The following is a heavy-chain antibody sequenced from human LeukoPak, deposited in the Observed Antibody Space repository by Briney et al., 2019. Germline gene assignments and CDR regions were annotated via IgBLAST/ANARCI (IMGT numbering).Heavy chain of an antibody. Sequence: PGGSLTLSCVVSGFAFNTYGMHWVRQAPGEGLEWVASIRHDGAYKYYADSVKGRFTISRDNSKNMVYLQMNRPRVEDTAVYYCAKEKVSEIGYYDYWGQGILVAVSS. CDR2: IRHDGAYK. CDR1: GFAFNTYG. J-gene: IGHJ4*02. V-gene: IGHV3-30*02. CDR3: AKEKVSEIGYYDY.